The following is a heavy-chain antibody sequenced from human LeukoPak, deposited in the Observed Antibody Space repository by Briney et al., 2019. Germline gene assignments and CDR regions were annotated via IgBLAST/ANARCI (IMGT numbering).Heavy chain of an antibody. J-gene: IGHJ6*02. CDR1: GFTFSSYW. V-gene: IGHV3-74*01. Sequence: GGSLRLSCAASGFTFSSYWMHWVRQAPGKGLVWVSRINSDGSSTSYADSVKGRFTISRDNSKNTLYLQMNSLRAEDTAVYYCARGGTVTTSRYYYYGMDVWGQGTTVTVSS. CDR2: INSDGSST. D-gene: IGHD4-17*01. CDR3: ARGGTVTTSRYYYYGMDV.